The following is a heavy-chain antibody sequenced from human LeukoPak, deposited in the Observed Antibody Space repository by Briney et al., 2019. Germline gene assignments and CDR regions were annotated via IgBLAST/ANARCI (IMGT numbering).Heavy chain of an antibody. J-gene: IGHJ5*02. Sequence: ASVKVSCKASGYTFTSYGISWVRQAPGQGLEWMGWISAYNGNTNYAQKLQGRVTMTTDTSTSTAYMELRSLRSDDTAVYYCARDDGYCSGGSCYTPNWFDPWGQGTLVTVSS. CDR2: ISAYNGNT. CDR3: ARDDGYCSGGSCYTPNWFDP. CDR1: GYTFTSYG. D-gene: IGHD2-15*01. V-gene: IGHV1-18*01.